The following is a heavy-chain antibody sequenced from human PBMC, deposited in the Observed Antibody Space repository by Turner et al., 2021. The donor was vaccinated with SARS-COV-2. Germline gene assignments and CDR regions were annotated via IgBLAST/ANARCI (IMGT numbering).Heavy chain of an antibody. Sequence: EVQLVESGGGLVKPGGSLRLSCAASGFTFSSYSMNWVRQAPGKWLEWVSSISSSSSYIYYADSVKGRFTISRDNAKNSRYLQMNSLRDEDTAVYYCARDHRPVVVPAAKRAGSYYYGMDVWGQGTTVTVSS. CDR2: ISSSSSYI. V-gene: IGHV3-21*01. J-gene: IGHJ6*02. D-gene: IGHD2-2*01. CDR1: GFTFSSYS. CDR3: ARDHRPVVVPAAKRAGSYYYGMDV.